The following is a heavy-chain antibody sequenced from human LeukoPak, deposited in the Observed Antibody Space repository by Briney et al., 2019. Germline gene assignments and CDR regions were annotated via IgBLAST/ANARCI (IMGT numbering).Heavy chain of an antibody. CDR1: GGSISSYY. J-gene: IGHJ6*03. D-gene: IGHD3-16*01. V-gene: IGHV4-59*01. CDR3: ARETSQKGAHYMDV. Sequence: SETPSLTCTVSGGSISSYYWSWIRQPPGKGLEWIGYIYYSGSTNYNPSLKSRVTISVDTSKNQFPLKLSSVTAADTAVYYCARETSQKGAHYMDVWGKGTTVTISS. CDR2: IYYSGST.